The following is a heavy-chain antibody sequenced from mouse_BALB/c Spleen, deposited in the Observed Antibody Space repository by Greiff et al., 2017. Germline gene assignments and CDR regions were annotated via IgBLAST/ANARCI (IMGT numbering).Heavy chain of an antibody. D-gene: IGHD2-1*01. CDR3: ARVYGNYGAMDY. J-gene: IGHJ4*01. V-gene: IGHV5-6-5*01. CDR2: ISSGGST. CDR1: GFTFSSYA. Sequence: EVQRVESGGGLVKPGGSLKLSCAASGFTFSSYAMSWVRQTPEKRLEWVASISSGGSTYYPDSVKGRFTISRDNARNILYLQMSSLRSEDTAMYYCARVYGNYGAMDYWGQGTSVTVSS.